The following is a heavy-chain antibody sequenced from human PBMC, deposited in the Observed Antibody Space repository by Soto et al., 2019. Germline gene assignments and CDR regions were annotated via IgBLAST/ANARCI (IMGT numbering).Heavy chain of an antibody. Sequence: ASETLSLTCTVSAASFSKYYWSWIRQPPGKGLEWIGYVYFNGNTNYNPSLKRRVSISIDTYKNQISLNLSSVTAADTAVYYCASVTFGGVVLAHWGQGTLVTVSS. J-gene: IGHJ4*02. CDR3: ASVTFGGVVLAH. D-gene: IGHD3-16*01. CDR2: VYFNGNT. CDR1: AASFSKYY. V-gene: IGHV4-59*01.